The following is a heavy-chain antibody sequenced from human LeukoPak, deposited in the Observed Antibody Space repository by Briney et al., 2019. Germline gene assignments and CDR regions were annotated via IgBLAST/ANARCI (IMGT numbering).Heavy chain of an antibody. Sequence: KSGGSLRLSCAASGFTFSNAWMNWVRQAPGKGLEWVSSISSSSSYIYYADSVKGRFTISRDNAKNSLYLQMNSLRAEDTAVYYCARGYCSSTSCQLEDYWGQGTLVTVSS. D-gene: IGHD2-2*01. V-gene: IGHV3-21*01. CDR3: ARGYCSSTSCQLEDY. CDR1: GFTFSNAW. J-gene: IGHJ4*02. CDR2: ISSSSSYI.